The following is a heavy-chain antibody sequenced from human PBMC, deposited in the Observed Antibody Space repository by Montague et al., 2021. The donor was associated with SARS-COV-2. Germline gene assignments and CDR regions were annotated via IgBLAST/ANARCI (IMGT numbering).Heavy chain of an antibody. V-gene: IGHV4-59*13. J-gene: IGHJ5*02. CDR1: GGSISSYY. Sequence: SETLSLTCSVSGGSISSYYWSWIRQSTGKGLEWIGYIFHSGITDYNPSLKSRVTISVDMLKNQFSLQLNSVTAADSAVYYCARTEYNWNDWFDPWGQGTLVTVSS. CDR3: ARTEYNWNDWFDP. CDR2: IFHSGIT. D-gene: IGHD1-20*01.